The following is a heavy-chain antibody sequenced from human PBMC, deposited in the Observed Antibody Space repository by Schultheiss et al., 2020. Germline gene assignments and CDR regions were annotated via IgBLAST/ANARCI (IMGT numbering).Heavy chain of an antibody. CDR3: ARGSRNYYYYYYMDV. CDR2: IKQDGSEK. V-gene: IGHV3-7*03. Sequence: VGSLRLSCAASGFTFSSYWMSWVRQAPGKGLEWVANIKQDGSEKYYVDSVKGRFTISRDNAKNSLYLQMNSLRAEDTAVYYCARGSRNYYYYYYMDVWGKGTTVNVSS. CDR1: GFTFSSYW. D-gene: IGHD2-2*01. J-gene: IGHJ6*03.